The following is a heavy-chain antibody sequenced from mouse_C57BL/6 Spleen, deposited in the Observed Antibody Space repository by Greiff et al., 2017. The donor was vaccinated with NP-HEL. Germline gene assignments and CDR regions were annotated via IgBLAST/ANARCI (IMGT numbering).Heavy chain of an antibody. D-gene: IGHD2-3*01. V-gene: IGHV1-59*01. CDR3: ARGDEGYYYAMDY. Sequence: VQLQQPGAELVRPGTSVKLSCKASGYTFTSYWMHWVKQRPGQGLEWIGVIDPSDSYTNYNQKFKGKATLTVDTSSSTAYMQLSSLTSEDSAVYYCARGDEGYYYAMDYWGQGTSVTVSS. CDR2: IDPSDSYT. J-gene: IGHJ4*01. CDR1: GYTFTSYW.